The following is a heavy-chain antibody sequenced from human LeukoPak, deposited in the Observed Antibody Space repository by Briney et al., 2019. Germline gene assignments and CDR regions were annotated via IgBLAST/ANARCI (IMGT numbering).Heavy chain of an antibody. V-gene: IGHV3-11*01. CDR2: ITTSGDTV. CDR1: GFTISDYY. CDR3: ARGRGIVLPDTSYYMDV. Sequence: GGSLRLSCAASGFTISDYYMSWVRQAPGKGPEWISYITTSGDTVDYADSVKGRFTISRDNARNSLYLQMDGLRAEDTAVYYCARGRGIVLPDTSYYMDVWGKGTTVTVSS. J-gene: IGHJ6*03. D-gene: IGHD1-26*01.